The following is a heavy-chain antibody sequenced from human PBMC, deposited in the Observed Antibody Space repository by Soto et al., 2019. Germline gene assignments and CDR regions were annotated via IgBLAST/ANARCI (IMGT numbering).Heavy chain of an antibody. CDR2: IYPDDSDT. D-gene: IGHD6-19*01. CDR3: ARHAKSIAWAGTSWCVP. CDR1: GYSFTSYW. Sequence: GESLKISCKGSGYSFTSYWIGWVRQMPGKGMKWMRIIYPDDSDTRYSPKFQGQVTISADKSISTAYLQWSSLKASDTAMYFCARHAKSIAWAGTSWCVPWGQGTLVTVSS. J-gene: IGHJ5*02. V-gene: IGHV5-51*01.